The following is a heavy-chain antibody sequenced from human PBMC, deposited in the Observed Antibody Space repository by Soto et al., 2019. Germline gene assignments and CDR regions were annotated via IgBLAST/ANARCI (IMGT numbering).Heavy chain of an antibody. V-gene: IGHV4-30-2*01. J-gene: IGHJ3*02. Sequence: SETLSLTCAVSGGSISSGGYSWSWIRQPPGKGLEWIGYIYHSGSTYYNPSLKSRVTISVDRSKNQFSLKLSSVTAADTAVYCCALYDSSGPDASDIWGRGTMVTVSS. CDR3: ALYDSSGPDASDI. D-gene: IGHD3-22*01. CDR2: IYHSGST. CDR1: GGSISSGGYS.